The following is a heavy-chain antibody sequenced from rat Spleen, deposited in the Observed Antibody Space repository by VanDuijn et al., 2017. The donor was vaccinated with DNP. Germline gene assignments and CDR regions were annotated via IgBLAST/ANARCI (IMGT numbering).Heavy chain of an antibody. Sequence: EVQLVESGGGLVQPGRSLKLSCVASGFTFNKYWMTWIRQVPGKGLEWIASITGGGGSTFYRDSVKGRFTISRENAKSTLTLQMNSLQTEDTAMYFCARNEGELHFDYWGQGVMVTVSS. CDR2: ITGGGGST. V-gene: IGHV5-31*01. D-gene: IGHD1-11*01. J-gene: IGHJ2*01. CDR1: GFTFNKYW. CDR3: ARNEGELHFDY.